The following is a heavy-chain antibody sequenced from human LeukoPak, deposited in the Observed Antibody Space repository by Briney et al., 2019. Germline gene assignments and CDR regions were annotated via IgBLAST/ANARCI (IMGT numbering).Heavy chain of an antibody. J-gene: IGHJ4*02. CDR1: GFTFRSYA. Sequence: GGSLRLSCAASGFTFRSYAMSWVRQAPGKGLEWVSAVSGSGGSTYYADSVKGRFTISRDNSKNTLYLQMNSLRAEDTAVYYCARGSTDNGYSPFDYWGQGTLVIVSS. V-gene: IGHV3-23*01. CDR2: VSGSGGST. CDR3: ARGSTDNGYSPFDY. D-gene: IGHD3-22*01.